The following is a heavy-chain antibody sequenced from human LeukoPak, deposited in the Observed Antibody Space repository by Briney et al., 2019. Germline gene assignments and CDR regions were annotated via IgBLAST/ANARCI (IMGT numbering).Heavy chain of an antibody. J-gene: IGHJ3*02. CDR3: ARDYYDSGGYQNDAFDI. CDR1: GFTFSSYW. D-gene: IGHD3-22*01. Sequence: GGSLRLSCAASGFTFSSYWMSWVRQAPGKGLEWVANIKQDGSEKYYVDSVKGRFTISRDNAKNSLYLQMNSLRAEDTAVYYCARDYYDSGGYQNDAFDIWGQGTMVTVSS. V-gene: IGHV3-7*01. CDR2: IKQDGSEK.